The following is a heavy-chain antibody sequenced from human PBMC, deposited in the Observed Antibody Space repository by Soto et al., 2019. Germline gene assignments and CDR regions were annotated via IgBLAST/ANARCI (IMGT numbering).Heavy chain of an antibody. J-gene: IGHJ4*02. Sequence: PGGSLRLSCAASGFTFSSYAMSWVRQAPGKGLEWVSAISGSGGSTYYADSVKGRFTISRDNSKNTLYLQMNSLRAEDTAVYYCAKDVQYYDILTGYYGTPNTSDYWGQGTLVTVSS. CDR2: ISGSGGST. V-gene: IGHV3-23*01. CDR1: GFTFSSYA. CDR3: AKDVQYYDILTGYYGTPNTSDY. D-gene: IGHD3-9*01.